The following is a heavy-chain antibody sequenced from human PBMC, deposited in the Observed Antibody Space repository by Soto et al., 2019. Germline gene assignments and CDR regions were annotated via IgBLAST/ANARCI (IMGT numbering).Heavy chain of an antibody. J-gene: IGHJ6*02. CDR1: GGSISSSNW. CDR2: IYHSGST. Sequence: SETLSLTCAVSGGSISSSNWWSWVRQPPGKGLEWIGEIYHSGSTNYNPSLKSRVTISVDKSKNQFSLKLSSVTAADTAVYYCARVSFSSSSWAYYYYYGMDVWGQGPRSPSP. CDR3: ARVSFSSSSWAYYYYYGMDV. D-gene: IGHD6-13*01. V-gene: IGHV4-4*02.